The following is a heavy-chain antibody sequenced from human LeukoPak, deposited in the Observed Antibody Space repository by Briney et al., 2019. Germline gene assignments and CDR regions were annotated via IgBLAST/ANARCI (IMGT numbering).Heavy chain of an antibody. J-gene: IGHJ3*02. V-gene: IGHV3-30-3*01. CDR1: GFTFSSYA. D-gene: IGHD4-17*01. Sequence: GGSLRLSCAASGFTFSSYAMHWVRQAPGKGLEWVAVISYDGSNTYYADSVKGRFTISRDNSKNTLYLQMNSLRAEDTAVYYCARDYGADAFDIWGQGTMLTVSS. CDR2: ISYDGSNT. CDR3: ARDYGADAFDI.